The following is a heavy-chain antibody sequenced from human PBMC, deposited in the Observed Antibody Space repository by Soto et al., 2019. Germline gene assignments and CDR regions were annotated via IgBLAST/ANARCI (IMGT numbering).Heavy chain of an antibody. CDR3: ARQEFSISLGISA. J-gene: IGHJ5*02. D-gene: IGHD7-27*01. V-gene: IGHV4-59*08. CDR2: IYYSGST. Sequence: PSETLSLTCTVSGGSISSYYWSWIRQPPGKGLEWIGYIYYSGSTDYNPSLKSRVTISVDTSKNQFSLKLSSVTAADTAVYYCARQEFSISLGISAWGQGTLVTVSS. CDR1: GGSISSYY.